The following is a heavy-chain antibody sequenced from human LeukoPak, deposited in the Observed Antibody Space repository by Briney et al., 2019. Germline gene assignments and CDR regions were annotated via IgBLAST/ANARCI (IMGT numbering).Heavy chain of an antibody. CDR2: MSTSGST. D-gene: IGHD2-2*01. J-gene: IGHJ4*02. V-gene: IGHV4-38-2*02. CDR3: ARHHFQLSALDY. Sequence: SETLSLTCTVSGYSISSGYYWGWIRQPPGKGLEWIGRMSTSGSTNYNPSLKSRVTISVDTSKNQFSLKLSSVTAADTAVYYCARHHFQLSALDYWGQGTLVTVSS. CDR1: GYSISSGYY.